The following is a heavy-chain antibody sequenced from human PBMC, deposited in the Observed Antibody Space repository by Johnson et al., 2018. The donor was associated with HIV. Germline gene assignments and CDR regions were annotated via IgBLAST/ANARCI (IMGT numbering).Heavy chain of an antibody. Sequence: QVQLVESGGGLVKPGGSLRLSCVASGFIFSDYYMSWIRQAPGKGLEWVSYISFSDSTIYSADSVQGRFTISRDNAKNSLYLQMNSLRAEDTAVYYCAKHWGGTIWVPDGFDIWGQGTMVTVSS. J-gene: IGHJ3*02. CDR2: ISFSDSTI. D-gene: IGHD3-10*01. CDR3: AKHWGGTIWVPDGFDI. V-gene: IGHV3-11*04. CDR1: GFIFSDYY.